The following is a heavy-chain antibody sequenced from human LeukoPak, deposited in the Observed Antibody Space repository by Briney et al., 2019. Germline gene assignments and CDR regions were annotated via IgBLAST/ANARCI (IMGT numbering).Heavy chain of an antibody. CDR1: GGSISSGSYY. J-gene: IGHJ6*03. V-gene: IGHV4-61*02. CDR2: IYTSGST. D-gene: IGHD2-15*01. CDR3: ASGNYYYYYMDV. Sequence: SETLSLTCTVSGGSISSGSYYWSWIRQPAGKGLKWIGRIYTSGSTNYNPSLKSRVTISVDTSKNQFSLKLSSVTAADTAVYYCASGNYYYYYMDVWGKGTTVTVSS.